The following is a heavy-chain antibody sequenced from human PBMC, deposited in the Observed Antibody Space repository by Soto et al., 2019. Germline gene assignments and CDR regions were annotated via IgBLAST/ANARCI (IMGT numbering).Heavy chain of an antibody. CDR2: IYYSGST. V-gene: IGHV4-39*07. CDR3: ARGDDGSGSYYNVPFDY. CDR1: GGSISSSSYY. J-gene: IGHJ4*02. Sequence: PSETLSLTCTVSGGSISSSSYYWGWVRQPPGKGLEWIGNIYYSGSTNYNPSLKSRVTISVDTSKNQFSLKLSSVTAADTAVYYCARGDDGSGSYYNVPFDYWGQGTLVTVSS. D-gene: IGHD3-10*01.